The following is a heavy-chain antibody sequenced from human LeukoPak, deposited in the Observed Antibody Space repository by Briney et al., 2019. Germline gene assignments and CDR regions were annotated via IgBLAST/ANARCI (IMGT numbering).Heavy chain of an antibody. D-gene: IGHD3-10*01. CDR2: ITGSSSYI. Sequence: GGSLRPSCAASGFTFSTYYMNWVRQAPGKGLEWVSFITGSSSYIYYTDSVKGRFTISRDNAKNSLFLQMNSLRTGDTGVYYCAKDRGFSFASGSSELEYWGQGTPVTVSS. J-gene: IGHJ4*02. CDR3: AKDRGFSFASGSSELEY. CDR1: GFTFSTYY. V-gene: IGHV3-21*01.